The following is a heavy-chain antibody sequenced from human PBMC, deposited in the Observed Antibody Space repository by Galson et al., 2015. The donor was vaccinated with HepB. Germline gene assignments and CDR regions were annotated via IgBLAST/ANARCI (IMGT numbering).Heavy chain of an antibody. J-gene: IGHJ3*02. D-gene: IGHD6-19*01. CDR2: IKSKTDGGTT. Sequence: SLRLSCAASGFTFSNAWMSWVRQAPGKGLEWVGRIKSKTDGGTTDYAAPVKGRFTISRDDSKNTLYLQMNSLKTEDTAVYYCTTVVAGMSGKDDAFDIWGQGTMVTVSS. CDR1: GFTFSNAW. V-gene: IGHV3-15*01. CDR3: TTVVAGMSGKDDAFDI.